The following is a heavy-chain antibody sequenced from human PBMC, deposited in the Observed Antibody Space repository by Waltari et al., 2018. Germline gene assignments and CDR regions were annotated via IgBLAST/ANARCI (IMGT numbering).Heavy chain of an antibody. CDR2: ISGSGGST. CDR1: GFTFSSYA. Sequence: EVQLLESGGGLVQPGGSLRLSCAASGFTFSSYAMGWVRQAPGKGLEWVSAISGSGGSTYYADSVKGRFTISRDNSKNTLYLQMNSLRAEDTAVYYCAKDVFDYYDSSGLDYWGQGTLVTVSS. D-gene: IGHD3-22*01. J-gene: IGHJ4*02. V-gene: IGHV3-23*01. CDR3: AKDVFDYYDSSGLDY.